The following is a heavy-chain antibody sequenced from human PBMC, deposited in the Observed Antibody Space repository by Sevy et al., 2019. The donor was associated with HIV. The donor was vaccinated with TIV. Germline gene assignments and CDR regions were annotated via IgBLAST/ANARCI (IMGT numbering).Heavy chain of an antibody. CDR3: AGVDLELARGVDAFDI. V-gene: IGHV4-34*01. CDR2: INHSGST. J-gene: IGHJ3*02. D-gene: IGHD1-7*01. Sequence: SETLSLTCAVYGGSFSGYYWSWIRQPPGKGLEWIGEINHSGSTNYNPSLKSRVTISVDTSKNQFSLKLSSVTAADTAVYYCAGVDLELARGVDAFDIWGQGTMVTVSS. CDR1: GGSFSGYY.